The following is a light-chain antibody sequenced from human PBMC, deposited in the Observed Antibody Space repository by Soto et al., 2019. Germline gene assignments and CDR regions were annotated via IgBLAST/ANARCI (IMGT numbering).Light chain of an antibody. CDR3: QQYDSYPWT. V-gene: IGKV1-5*03. Sequence: DIQMTQSPSTLSASVGDRVTITCRASHSIKDWLAWFQQKPGKAPKLLIYKASTLESGVPSRFSGSGSGTEFTLTISSLQPDDFATYYCQQYDSYPWTFGRGTKVEIK. CDR2: KAS. CDR1: HSIKDW. J-gene: IGKJ1*01.